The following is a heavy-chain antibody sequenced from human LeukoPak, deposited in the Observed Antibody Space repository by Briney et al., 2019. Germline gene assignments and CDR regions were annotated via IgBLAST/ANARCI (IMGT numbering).Heavy chain of an antibody. J-gene: IGHJ6*04. D-gene: IGHD3-9*01. CDR2: FSGSGGST. Sequence: PGGSLRLSWAASGFTFSSYAMSWVRQAPGKGLDWVSAFSGSGGSTYYADSVKGRFTISRDNSKNTLYLQMNSLRAEDTAVYYCAGEGEVLRYFDWLADYGMDVWGKGTTVTVSS. V-gene: IGHV3-23*01. CDR1: GFTFSSYA. CDR3: AGEGEVLRYFDWLADYGMDV.